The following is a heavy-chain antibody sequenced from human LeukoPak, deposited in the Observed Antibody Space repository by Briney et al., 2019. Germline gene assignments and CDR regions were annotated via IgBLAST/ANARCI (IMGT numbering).Heavy chain of an antibody. CDR3: ARTFNGFDPTFDY. V-gene: IGHV3-23*01. CDR2: ISADGDGP. Sequence: TGGSLRLSCAASGFTFSSHAMNWVRQVPGKGLVWVSTISADGDGPHYADSVEGRFTISRDNSKNTLFLQMNSLRDGDTAVYFCARTFNGFDPTFDYWGQGTLVTVSS. D-gene: IGHD6-25*01. CDR1: GFTFSSHA. J-gene: IGHJ4*02.